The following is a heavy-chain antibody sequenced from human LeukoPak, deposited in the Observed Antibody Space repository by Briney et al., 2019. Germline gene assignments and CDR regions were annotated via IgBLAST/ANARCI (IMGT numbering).Heavy chain of an antibody. J-gene: IGHJ4*02. D-gene: IGHD5-18*01. CDR3: ARALRGYSYGLGFDY. V-gene: IGHV4-39*07. Sequence: PSETLSLTCTVSGGSISSSSYYWGWIRQPPGKGLEWIGSIYYSGSTYYNPSLKSRVTISVDTSKNQFSLKLSSVTAAYTAVYYCARALRGYSYGLGFDYWGQGTLVTVSS. CDR2: IYYSGST. CDR1: GGSISSSSYY.